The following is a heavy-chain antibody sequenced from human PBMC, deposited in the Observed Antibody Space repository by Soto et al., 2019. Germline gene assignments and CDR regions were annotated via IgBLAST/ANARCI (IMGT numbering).Heavy chain of an antibody. D-gene: IGHD1-26*01. CDR3: ASQRIGPNWFDP. Sequence: QLQLQESGPGLVKPSETLSLTCTVSGGSISSSSYYWGWIRQPPGKGLEWIGSIYYSGSTYYNPSRKSRVTISVDTSKNQFSLKLSSVTAADTAVYYCASQRIGPNWFDPWGQGTLVTVSS. J-gene: IGHJ5*02. CDR1: GGSISSSSYY. V-gene: IGHV4-39*01. CDR2: IYYSGST.